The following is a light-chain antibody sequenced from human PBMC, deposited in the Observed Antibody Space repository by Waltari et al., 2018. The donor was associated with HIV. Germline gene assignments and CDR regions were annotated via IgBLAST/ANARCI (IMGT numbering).Light chain of an antibody. V-gene: IGKV1D-16*01. CDR3: QQYHTYPLT. CDR1: QSINRA. J-gene: IGKJ4*01. Sequence: DIQMTQSPSSLSASVGDRVTMSCRASQSINRALAWYQQKSETDPKSLIYDASSFQSGVPSRFSGSVFGADFNLTISALHPEDFATYYCQQYHTYPLTFGGGTRVEIK. CDR2: DAS.